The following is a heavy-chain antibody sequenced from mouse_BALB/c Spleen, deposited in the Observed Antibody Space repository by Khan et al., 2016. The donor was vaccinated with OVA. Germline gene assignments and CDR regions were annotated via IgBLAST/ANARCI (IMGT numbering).Heavy chain of an antibody. CDR2: IDPANDNS. J-gene: IGHJ2*01. CDR1: GFNIKDTH. V-gene: IGHV14-3*02. Sequence: VQLKVSGAELVKPGASVKLSCTASGFNIKDTHMHWVKQRPEQGLEWIGRIDPANDNSKYDPRFQGKATITADTSSNTAYLHLSSLTSEGTAVYYCAPAGTGDYFDYWGQGTTLTVSS. CDR3: APAGTGDYFDY. D-gene: IGHD4-1*01.